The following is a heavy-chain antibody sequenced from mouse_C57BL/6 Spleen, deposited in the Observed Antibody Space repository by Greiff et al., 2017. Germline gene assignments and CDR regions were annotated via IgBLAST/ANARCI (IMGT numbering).Heavy chain of an antibody. Sequence: EVQLQESGGGLVKPGGSLKLSCAASGFTFSDYGMHWVRQAPEKGLEWVAYISSGSSTIYYADTVKGRFTISRDNAKNTLFLQMTSLRSEDTAMYYCARPGYGNDGAMDYWGQGTSVTVSS. CDR2: ISSGSSTI. V-gene: IGHV5-17*01. J-gene: IGHJ4*01. CDR1: GFTFSDYG. D-gene: IGHD2-2*01. CDR3: ARPGYGNDGAMDY.